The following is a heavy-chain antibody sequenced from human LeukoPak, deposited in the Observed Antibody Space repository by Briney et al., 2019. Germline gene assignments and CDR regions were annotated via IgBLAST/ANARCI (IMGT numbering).Heavy chain of an antibody. CDR1: GFTVSSNY. V-gene: IGHV4-34*01. CDR2: INHSGST. CDR3: ARGRGSSWDWFDP. D-gene: IGHD6-13*01. J-gene: IGHJ5*02. Sequence: GSLRLSCAASGFTVSSNYMSWVRQPPGKGLEWIGEINHSGSTNYNPSLKSRVTISVDTSKNQFYLKLSSVTAADTAVYYCARGRGSSWDWFDPWGQGTLVTVSS.